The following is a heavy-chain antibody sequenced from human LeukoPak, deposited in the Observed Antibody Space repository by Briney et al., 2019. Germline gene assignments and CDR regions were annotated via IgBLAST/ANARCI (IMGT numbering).Heavy chain of an antibody. J-gene: IGHJ2*01. V-gene: IGHV3-48*02. CDR2: ISGSSNTI. Sequence: GGSLRLSCAASGFTFSTYSMNWVRQAPGEGLEWLSYISGSSNTIYYADSVKGRFTISRDNAKNSLYLQMNTLRDEDTAVYYCARVRAAPTWFFDLWGRGTLVSVSS. CDR1: GFTFSTYS. D-gene: IGHD2-15*01. CDR3: ARVRAAPTWFFDL.